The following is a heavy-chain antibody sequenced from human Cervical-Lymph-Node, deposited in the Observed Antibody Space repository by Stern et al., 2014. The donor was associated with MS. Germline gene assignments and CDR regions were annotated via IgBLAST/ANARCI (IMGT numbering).Heavy chain of an antibody. Sequence: EMQLVESGAEVKKPGESLKISCKGSGYSFTSYWIAWVRQMSGKGLEWMGIIYPGDSDTKYSPPFQGQVTISADKSFSTAYLHWSSLKASDSAMYYCARYTNNGGFDYWGRGTLVTVSS. V-gene: IGHV5-51*03. CDR2: IYPGDSDT. D-gene: IGHD2-2*02. CDR1: GYSFTSYW. CDR3: ARYTNNGGFDY. J-gene: IGHJ4*02.